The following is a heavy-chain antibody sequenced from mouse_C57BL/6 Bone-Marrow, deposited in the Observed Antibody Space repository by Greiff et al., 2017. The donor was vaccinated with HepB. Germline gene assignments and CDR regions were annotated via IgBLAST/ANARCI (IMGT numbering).Heavy chain of an antibody. CDR3: ARKWLLCYAMDY. D-gene: IGHD2-3*01. V-gene: IGHV5-17*01. J-gene: IGHJ4*01. CDR2: ISSGSSTI. Sequence: EVQVVESGGGLVKPGGSLKLSCAASGFTFSDYGMHWVRQAPEQGLEWVAYISSGSSTIYYADTVKGRFTISRDNAKNTLFLQMTRLRSEDTAMYYCARKWLLCYAMDYWGQGTSVTVSS. CDR1: GFTFSDYG.